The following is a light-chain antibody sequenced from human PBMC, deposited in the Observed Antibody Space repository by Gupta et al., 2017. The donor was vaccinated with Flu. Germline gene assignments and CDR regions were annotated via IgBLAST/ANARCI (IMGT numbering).Light chain of an antibody. CDR1: SNDVGGYNY. CDR3: CSYSTASTWV. J-gene: IGLJ3*02. CDR2: EVN. Sequence: QSALPQPASVSGSPGQSITISCTGTSNDVGGYNYVSWYQHHPGKAPKLMIYEVNSRPSGVSNRFSGFKSGSTASLTISGLQAEDEANYYCCSYSTASTWVFGGGTKLTVL. V-gene: IGLV2-14*01.